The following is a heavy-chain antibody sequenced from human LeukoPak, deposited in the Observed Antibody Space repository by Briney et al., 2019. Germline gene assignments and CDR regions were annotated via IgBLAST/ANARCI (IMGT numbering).Heavy chain of an antibody. V-gene: IGHV4-34*01. J-gene: IGHJ5*02. CDR1: GGSFSGYY. D-gene: IGHD3-10*01. Sequence: ASETLSLTCAVFGGSFSGYYWTCVRQAPGKGLEWIGEINESGTTNYNASLNNRVTISVDTSKNQFSLKLTSLTAADTAVFYCSRALMTLVRGVPRTTWFHPWGQGTLVTVSS. CDR3: SRALMTLVRGVPRTTWFHP. CDR2: INESGTT.